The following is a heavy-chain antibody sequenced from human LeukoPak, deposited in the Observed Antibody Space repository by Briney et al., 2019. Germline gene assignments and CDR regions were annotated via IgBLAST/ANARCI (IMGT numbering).Heavy chain of an antibody. V-gene: IGHV3-13*01. D-gene: IGHD6-13*01. CDR2: IGTGGDT. Sequence: GGSLRLSCAASGFPFRSYDMHWVRQPIGKGLEWVSAIGTGGDTYYPDSVKGRFTVVRENARNTMYLQLSSLRAGDTAMYYCARRSAAAGVDGFDIWGQGTMVIVSS. CDR3: ARRSAAAGVDGFDI. J-gene: IGHJ3*02. CDR1: GFPFRSYD.